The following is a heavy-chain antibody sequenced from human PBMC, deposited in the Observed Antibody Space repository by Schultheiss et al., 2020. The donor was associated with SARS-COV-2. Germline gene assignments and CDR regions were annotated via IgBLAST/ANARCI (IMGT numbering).Heavy chain of an antibody. J-gene: IGHJ6*02. D-gene: IGHD3-3*01. CDR1: GFTFSSYA. V-gene: IGHV3-23*01. CDR3: ARQNYDFWSGYAFNYYYYSMDV. Sequence: GGSLRLSCAASGFTFSSYAMSWVRQAPGKGLEWVSAISGSGGSTYYADSVKGRFTISRDNSKNTLYLQMNSLRAEDTAVYYCARQNYDFWSGYAFNYYYYSMDVWGQGTTVTVSS. CDR2: ISGSGGST.